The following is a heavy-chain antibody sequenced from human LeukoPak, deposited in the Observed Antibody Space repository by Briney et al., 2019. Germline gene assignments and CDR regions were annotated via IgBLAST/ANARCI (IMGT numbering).Heavy chain of an antibody. Sequence: PSETLSLTCNVSGGSISPYYWTWIRQPPEKGLEWIGYISYSGGTNYNPSLKSRVTISLDTSKKQFSLKLTSVTAADTAVYYCARVGGDYYRSNFDYWGQGTLVTVSS. CDR3: ARVGGDYYRSNFDY. D-gene: IGHD2-21*02. J-gene: IGHJ4*02. V-gene: IGHV4-59*01. CDR2: ISYSGGT. CDR1: GGSISPYY.